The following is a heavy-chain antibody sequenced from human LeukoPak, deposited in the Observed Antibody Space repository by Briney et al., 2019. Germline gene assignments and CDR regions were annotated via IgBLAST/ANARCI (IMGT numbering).Heavy chain of an antibody. CDR1: GGSISSSSYY. V-gene: IGHV4-39*07. CDR3: ARLSYYDNSDFALFDY. CDR2: IYYSGST. J-gene: IGHJ4*02. Sequence: PSGTLSLTCTVSGGSISSSSYYWGWIRQPPGKGLEWIGSIYYSGSTYYNPSLKSRVTISVDTSKKQFSLNLSSVTAADTAIYYCARLSYYDNSDFALFDYWGQGTLVTVSS. D-gene: IGHD3-22*01.